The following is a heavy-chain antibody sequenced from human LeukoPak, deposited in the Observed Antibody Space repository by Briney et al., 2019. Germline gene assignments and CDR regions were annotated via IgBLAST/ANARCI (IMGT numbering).Heavy chain of an antibody. J-gene: IGHJ4*02. D-gene: IGHD3-22*01. CDR3: AKDVSPFYYDSSGTIDY. CDR2: ISGSGGST. CDR1: GFTFSSYA. Sequence: GGSLGLSCAASGFTFSSYAMSWVRQAPGKGLEWVSAISGSGGSTYYADSVKGRFTISRDNSKNTLYLQMNSLRAEDTAVYYCAKDVSPFYYDSSGTIDYWGQGTLVTVSS. V-gene: IGHV3-23*01.